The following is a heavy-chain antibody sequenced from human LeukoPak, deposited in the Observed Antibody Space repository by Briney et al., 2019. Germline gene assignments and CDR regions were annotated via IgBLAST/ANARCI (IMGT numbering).Heavy chain of an antibody. CDR1: GFTFSTYA. J-gene: IGHJ4*02. V-gene: IGHV3-15*01. CDR3: TTAMYYDSSGYTRFDY. D-gene: IGHD3-22*01. CDR2: IKSKTDGGTT. Sequence: GGSLRLSCVASGFTFSTYAMSWVRQAPGKGLEWVGRIKSKTDGGTTDYAAPVKGRFSISRDDSKNTLYLQMNSLKTEDTAVYYCTTAMYYDSSGYTRFDYWGQGTLVTVSS.